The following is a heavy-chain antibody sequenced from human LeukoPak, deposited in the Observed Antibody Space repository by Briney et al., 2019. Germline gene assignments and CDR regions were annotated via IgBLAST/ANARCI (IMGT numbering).Heavy chain of an antibody. CDR1: GGSISSYC. CDR3: ARFRDYGGNSGLNY. J-gene: IGHJ4*02. D-gene: IGHD4-23*01. CDR2: IYYSGST. Sequence: SETLSLTCTVSGGSISSYCWSWIRQPPGKGLEWIGYIYYSGSTNYNPSLKSRVTISVDTSKNQFSLKLSSVTAADTAVYYCARFRDYGGNSGLNYWRQGSLVTVSS. V-gene: IGHV4-59*01.